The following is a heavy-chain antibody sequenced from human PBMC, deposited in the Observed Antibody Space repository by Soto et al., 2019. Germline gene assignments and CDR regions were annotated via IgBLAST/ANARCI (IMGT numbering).Heavy chain of an antibody. CDR1: GNTLSGSP. V-gene: IGHV1-24*01. J-gene: IGHJ4*02. Sequence: ASVKVSCKVSGNTLSGSPMHWVRQARGKGLEWIGSLDYEEGERNFAHRFQGGVTVTEDTSTDTAYMDLSSLKSEDTAVYYCAAGVTTFDYWGQGTLVTVSS. CDR2: LDYEEGER. CDR3: AAGVTTFDY. D-gene: IGHD4-17*01.